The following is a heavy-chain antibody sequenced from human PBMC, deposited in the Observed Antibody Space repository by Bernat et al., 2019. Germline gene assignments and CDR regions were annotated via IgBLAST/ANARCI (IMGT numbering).Heavy chain of an antibody. CDR2: ISSSSSYT. Sequence: QVQLVESGGGLVKPGGSLRLSCAASGFTFSDYYMSWIRQAPGKGVEWVSYISSSSSYTNYADSVKGRFTISRDNAKNSLYLQMNSLRAEDTAVYYCARARGYCSGGSCYYDFDYWGQGTLVTVSS. D-gene: IGHD2-15*01. CDR3: ARARGYCSGGSCYYDFDY. J-gene: IGHJ4*02. V-gene: IGHV3-11*05. CDR1: GFTFSDYY.